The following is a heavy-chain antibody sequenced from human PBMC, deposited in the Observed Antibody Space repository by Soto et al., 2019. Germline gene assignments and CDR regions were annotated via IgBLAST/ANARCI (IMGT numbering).Heavy chain of an antibody. D-gene: IGHD1-26*01. CDR2: MNPNSGNT. CDR1: GYTFTSYD. V-gene: IGHV1-8*01. CDR3: ARPTSFHYYYYMDF. J-gene: IGHJ6*03. Sequence: GASVKVSCKASGYTFTSYDINWVRQATGQGLEWMGWMNPNSGNTGYAQKFQGRVTMTRNTSISTAYMELSSLRSEDTAVYYCARPTSFHYYYYMDFWGKGTTVTVSS.